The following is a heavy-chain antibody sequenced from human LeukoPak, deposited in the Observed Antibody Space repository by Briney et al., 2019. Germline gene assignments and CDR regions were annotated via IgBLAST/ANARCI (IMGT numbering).Heavy chain of an antibody. V-gene: IGHV3-21*01. D-gene: IGHD2-15*01. Sequence: GGSLRLSCAASEFSVGSNYVTWVRQAPGKGLEWVSSISSSGDYIYYADSVKGRFTISRDNAKNSLYLQMNSLRAEDTAVYYCARGSDAWKMVNMNVWGKGTTVTVSS. CDR3: ARGSDAWKMVNMNV. CDR1: EFSVGSNY. CDR2: ISSSGDYI. J-gene: IGHJ6*03.